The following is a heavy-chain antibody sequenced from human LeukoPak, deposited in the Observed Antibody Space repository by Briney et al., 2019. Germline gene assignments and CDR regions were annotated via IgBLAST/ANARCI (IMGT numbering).Heavy chain of an antibody. Sequence: GASVKVSCKVSGYTLTELSMHWVRQAPGKGLEWMGGFDPEDGETIYAQKFQGRVTMTEDTSTDTAYMELSSLRSEDTAVYYCARGSWFGELSLEALDYWGQGTLVTVSS. CDR2: FDPEDGET. V-gene: IGHV1-24*01. CDR3: ARGSWFGELSLEALDY. D-gene: IGHD3-10*01. J-gene: IGHJ4*02. CDR1: GYTLTELS.